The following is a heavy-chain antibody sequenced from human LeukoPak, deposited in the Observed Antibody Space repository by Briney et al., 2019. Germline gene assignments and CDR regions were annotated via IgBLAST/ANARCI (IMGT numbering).Heavy chain of an antibody. D-gene: IGHD3-22*01. CDR2: INHSGST. Sequence: SETLSLTCTVSGGSISSYYWSWIRQPPGKGLEWIGEINHSGSTNYNPSLKSRVTISVDTSKNQFSLKLSSVTAADTAVYYCARRWGYYDSSGNFDYWGQGTLVSVSS. CDR1: GGSISSYY. V-gene: IGHV4-34*01. CDR3: ARRWGYYDSSGNFDY. J-gene: IGHJ4*02.